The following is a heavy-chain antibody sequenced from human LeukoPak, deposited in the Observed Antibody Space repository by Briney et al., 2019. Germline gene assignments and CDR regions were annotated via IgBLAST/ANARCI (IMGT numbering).Heavy chain of an antibody. J-gene: IGHJ5*02. V-gene: IGHV4-34*01. CDR3: ARGPDYDTSFDP. CDR1: GGSFSGYY. CDR2: INHSGST. D-gene: IGHD3-9*01. Sequence: SETLSLTCAVYGGSFSGYYWSWIRQPPGKGLEWIGEINHSGSTNYNPSLKSRVTISVDTSKNQFSLKLSSVTAADTAVYYCARGPDYDTSFDPWGQGTLVTVSS.